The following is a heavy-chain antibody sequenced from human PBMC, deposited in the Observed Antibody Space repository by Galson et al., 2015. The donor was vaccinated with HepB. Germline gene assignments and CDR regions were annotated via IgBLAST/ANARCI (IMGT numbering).Heavy chain of an antibody. CDR3: ARFGLV. J-gene: IGHJ4*02. CDR2: IDKDGSEK. Sequence: SLRLSCAASGFSFSTSWMSWVRQAPGKGLEWVANIDKDGSEKFYVDSVKGRFTVSRDNAKNSLYLQMNSLRAEDTAMYYCARFGLVGGQGTLVTVSS. V-gene: IGHV3-7*01. CDR1: GFSFSTSW. D-gene: IGHD2-15*01.